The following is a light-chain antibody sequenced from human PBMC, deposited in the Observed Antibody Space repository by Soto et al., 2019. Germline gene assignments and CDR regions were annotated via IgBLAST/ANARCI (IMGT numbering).Light chain of an antibody. CDR1: TSNIGAASA. CDR2: TNT. V-gene: IGLV1-40*01. CDR3: QSYDSSLSGVI. J-gene: IGLJ2*01. Sequence: QSVLTQPPSVSGAPGQRVTITCTGSTSNIGAASAVHWYQQLPGTAPKLLIYTNTNRPSGVPDRFSGSRSDTSASLAISGLQAEDEADYYCQSYDSSLSGVIFGGGTKVTVL.